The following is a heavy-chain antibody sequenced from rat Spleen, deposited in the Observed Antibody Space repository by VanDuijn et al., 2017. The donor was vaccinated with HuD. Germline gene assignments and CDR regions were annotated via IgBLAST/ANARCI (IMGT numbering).Heavy chain of an antibody. CDR3: AKDMGYNSGYED. J-gene: IGHJ2*01. Sequence: EVQLVESGGGLVQPGRSLKLSCAASGFTYSNYVMAWVRQAPTKGLEWVASISTGGGNTYYRDSVKGRFTISRDNAKNTLYLQMDSLRSEDTATYYCAKDMGYNSGYEDWGQGVMVTVSS. CDR1: GFTYSNYV. D-gene: IGHD4-3*01. V-gene: IGHV5S13*01. CDR2: ISTGGGNT.